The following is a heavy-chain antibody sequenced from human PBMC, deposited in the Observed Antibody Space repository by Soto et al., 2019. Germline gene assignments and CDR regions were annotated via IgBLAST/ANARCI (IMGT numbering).Heavy chain of an antibody. D-gene: IGHD6-13*01. J-gene: IGHJ4*02. CDR2: INANSGGT. CDR1: GYTFTDYY. CDR3: ASGGSSNWPDF. Sequence: QVQLVQSGAEVKKPGASVKVSCKASGYTFTDYYMHWVRQAPGQGLAWMGWINANSGGTNYPQKFQGRVTMTRDTSISTAYMELSSLRSDDPAVYYCASGGSSNWPDFWGQGTLVTVSS. V-gene: IGHV1-2*02.